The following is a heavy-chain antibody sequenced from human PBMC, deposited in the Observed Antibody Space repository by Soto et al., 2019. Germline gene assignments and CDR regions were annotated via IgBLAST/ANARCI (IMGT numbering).Heavy chain of an antibody. CDR1: GGSFSGYY. CDR3: ARDSRAVGNDY. D-gene: IGHD2-15*01. CDR2: INHSGST. V-gene: IGHV4-34*01. Sequence: TSETLSLTCAVYGGSFSGYYWSWIRQPPGKGLEWIGEINHSGSTNYNPSLKSRVTISVDTSKNQFSLKLSSVTAADTAVYYCARDSRAVGNDYWGQGTLVTVSS. J-gene: IGHJ4*02.